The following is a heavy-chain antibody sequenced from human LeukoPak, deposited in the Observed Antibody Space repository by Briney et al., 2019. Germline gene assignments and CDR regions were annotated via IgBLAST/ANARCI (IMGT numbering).Heavy chain of an antibody. J-gene: IGHJ4*02. D-gene: IGHD3-16*02. Sequence: SQTLSLTCTVSGGSISSGSYYWSWIRQPAGKGLEWIGRIYTSGSTNYNPSLKSRVTISVDTSKNQFSLKLSSVTAADTAVYYCARERSYDYVWGSYRSPWDYWGQGTLVTVSS. CDR2: IYTSGST. CDR3: ARERSYDYVWGSYRSPWDY. CDR1: GGSISSGSYY. V-gene: IGHV4-61*02.